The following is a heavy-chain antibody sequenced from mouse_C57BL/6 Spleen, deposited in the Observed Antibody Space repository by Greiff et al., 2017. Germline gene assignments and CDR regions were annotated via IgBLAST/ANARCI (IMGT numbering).Heavy chain of an antibody. V-gene: IGHV1-22*01. Sequence: VHVKQSGPELVKPGASVKMSCKASGYTFTDYNMHWVKQSHGKSLEWIGYINPNNGGTSYNQKFKGKATLTVNKSSSTAYMELRSLTSEDSAVYYCARLDYGSSHYFDYWGQGTTLTVAS. D-gene: IGHD1-1*01. J-gene: IGHJ2*01. CDR1: GYTFTDYN. CDR3: ARLDYGSSHYFDY. CDR2: INPNNGGT.